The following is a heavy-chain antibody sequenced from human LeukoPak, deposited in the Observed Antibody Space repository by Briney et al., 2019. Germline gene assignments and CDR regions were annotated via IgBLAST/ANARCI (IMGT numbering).Heavy chain of an antibody. CDR3: AKDLDIVATYSYYYGMDV. J-gene: IGHJ6*02. V-gene: IGHV3-23*01. Sequence: GGSLRLSCAASGFTFSSYAMSWVSQAPGKGLEWVSAISGSGSGGSTYYADSVKGRCTISRDNSKNTLYLQMNSLRAEDTAVYYCAKDLDIVATYSYYYGMDVWGQGTTVTVSS. CDR1: GFTFSSYA. D-gene: IGHD5-12*01. CDR2: ISGSGSGGST.